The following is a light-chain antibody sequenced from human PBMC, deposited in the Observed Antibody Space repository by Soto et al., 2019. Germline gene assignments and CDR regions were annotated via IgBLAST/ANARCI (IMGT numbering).Light chain of an antibody. Sequence: QSALTQPPSASGSPGQSVTISCTGTSRDVGGYNYVSWYQQHPGKAPKLMIYEVSKWPSGVPDRFSGSKSGNTASLTVSGLQAEDEADYFCSSYSGSNRVFGGGTKVTVL. J-gene: IGLJ3*02. CDR3: SSYSGSNRV. CDR2: EVS. CDR1: SRDVGGYNY. V-gene: IGLV2-8*01.